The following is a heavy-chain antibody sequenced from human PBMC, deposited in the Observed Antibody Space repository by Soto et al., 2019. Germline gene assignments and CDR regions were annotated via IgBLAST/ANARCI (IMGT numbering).Heavy chain of an antibody. Sequence: GGSLRLSCAASGFTFSSYAMSWVRQAPGKGLEWVSAISGSGGSTYYADSVKGRFTISRDNSKNTLYLQMNSLRAEDTAVYYCARDRDSSGYYLQHYYDYWGQGTLVTVSS. J-gene: IGHJ4*02. CDR2: ISGSGGST. V-gene: IGHV3-23*01. CDR3: ARDRDSSGYYLQHYYDY. D-gene: IGHD3-22*01. CDR1: GFTFSSYA.